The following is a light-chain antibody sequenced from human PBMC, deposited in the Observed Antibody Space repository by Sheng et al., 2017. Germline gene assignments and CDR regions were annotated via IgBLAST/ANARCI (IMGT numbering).Light chain of an antibody. CDR3: SSFAGNQNLL. V-gene: IGLV2-8*01. J-gene: IGLJ3*02. Sequence: GVSDRFSASKSGDTASLTISGLQAEDEADYYCSSFAGNQNLLFGGGTKLTVL.